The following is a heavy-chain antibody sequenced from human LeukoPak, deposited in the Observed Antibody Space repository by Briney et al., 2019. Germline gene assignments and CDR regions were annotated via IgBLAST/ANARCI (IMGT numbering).Heavy chain of an antibody. V-gene: IGHV3-30*04. D-gene: IGHD4-17*01. CDR2: ISYDGSNK. CDR3: AKDLRDYGWYFDY. J-gene: IGHJ4*02. Sequence: SGGSLRLSCAASGFIFSSYAMHWVRRAPGKGLEWVALISYDGSNKYYADSVKGRFTISRDNSKNTLYLQMNSLRAEDTAVYYCAKDLRDYGWYFDYWGQGTLVTVSS. CDR1: GFIFSSYA.